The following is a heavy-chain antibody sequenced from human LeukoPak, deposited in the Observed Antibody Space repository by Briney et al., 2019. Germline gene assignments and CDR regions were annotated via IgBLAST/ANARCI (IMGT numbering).Heavy chain of an antibody. J-gene: IGHJ4*02. V-gene: IGHV1-69*13. CDR2: IIPFFNTP. CDR3: ARGGPSLLTRPDSSSWWGILDY. CDR1: GVPFSNHA. D-gene: IGHD6-13*01. Sequence: VASVKVSCKASGVPFSNHAINWVRQAPGEGLEWMGGIIPFFNTPEYAQKFQGRVTITADDSTTTSYMFLSSLRSDDTAMYYCARGGPSLLTRPDSSSWWGILDYWGQGTLVTVSS.